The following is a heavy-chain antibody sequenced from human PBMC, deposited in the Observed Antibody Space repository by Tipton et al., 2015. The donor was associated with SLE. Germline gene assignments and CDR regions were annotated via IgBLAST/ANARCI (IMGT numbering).Heavy chain of an antibody. J-gene: IGHJ6*02. CDR2: IFGSGTT. V-gene: IGHV4-61*02. CDR3: ARDLGYLDTAMNYYYHNAMDV. Sequence: TLSLTCSVSGASISSGSYYWSWIRQPAGKGLEWIGRIFGSGTTNYNPSLKSRVTMSLHTSNNQFSLRLSSVTAADTAVYYCARDLGYLDTAMNYYYHNAMDVWGQGTTVTVSS. D-gene: IGHD5-18*01. CDR1: GASISSGSYY.